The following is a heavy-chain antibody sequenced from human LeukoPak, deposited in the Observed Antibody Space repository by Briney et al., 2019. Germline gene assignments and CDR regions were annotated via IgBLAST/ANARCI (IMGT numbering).Heavy chain of an antibody. Sequence: TLSLTCTVSGGSISSSSYYWGWIRQPPGRGLDWIGTNYYAGGTYYNPSLKSRVTISVDTSKNQFSLGLSSVTAADTAVYYCARGFGESEYYYYGMDVWGQGTTVTVSS. V-gene: IGHV4-39*01. J-gene: IGHJ6*02. CDR1: GGSISSSSYY. D-gene: IGHD3-10*01. CDR2: NYYAGGT. CDR3: ARGFGESEYYYYGMDV.